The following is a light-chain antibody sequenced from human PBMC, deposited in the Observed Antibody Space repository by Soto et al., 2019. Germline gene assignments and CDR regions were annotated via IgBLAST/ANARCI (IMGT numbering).Light chain of an antibody. CDR1: SSDVGGYNY. J-gene: IGLJ1*01. CDR2: EVT. Sequence: QSALTQPASVSGSPGQSITISCTGTSSDVGGYNYVAWYQQHPGKVPRLMIYEVTNRPSGVSNRFSGSKSGSTASLTISGLQAEDEADYYCISYTSSRTSDVFGTGTKVTV. V-gene: IGLV2-14*01. CDR3: ISYTSSRTSDV.